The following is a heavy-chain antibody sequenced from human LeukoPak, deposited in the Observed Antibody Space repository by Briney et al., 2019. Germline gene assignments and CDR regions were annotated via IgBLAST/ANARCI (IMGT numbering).Heavy chain of an antibody. Sequence: TGGSLRLSCAASGFTVSSNYMSWVRQAPGKGLECLSVNYTIGSTFYADSVKGRFTISRDNSKNTLYLEMNSVRAEDTAVYYCARGTVGVGKVDYWGQGTLVTVSS. CDR3: ARGTVGVGKVDY. CDR1: GFTVSSNY. D-gene: IGHD2-21*01. V-gene: IGHV3-53*01. CDR2: NYTIGST. J-gene: IGHJ4*02.